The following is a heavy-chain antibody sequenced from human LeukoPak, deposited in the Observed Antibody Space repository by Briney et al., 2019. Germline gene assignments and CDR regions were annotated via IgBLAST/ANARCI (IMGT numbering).Heavy chain of an antibody. CDR3: TRRRGDGYVAD. CDR1: GFTFNTYN. V-gene: IGHV3-48*01. CDR2: IGSSGTTV. D-gene: IGHD5-24*01. Sequence: PGGSLRLSCAASGFTFNTYNMNWVRQAPGKGLEWVSFIGSSGTTVHYADSVRGRFTISRDNARNSLYLQMNSLRAEDTALYYCTRRRGDGYVADWGQGILVTVSS. J-gene: IGHJ4*02.